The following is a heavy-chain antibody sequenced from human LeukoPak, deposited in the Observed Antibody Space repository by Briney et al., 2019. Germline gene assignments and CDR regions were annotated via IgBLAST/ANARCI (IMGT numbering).Heavy chain of an antibody. Sequence: GESLKISCKGSGYSFTSNWIAWVRQMPGKGLEWMGRIDPSDSYTNYSPSFQGHVTISADKSFSTAYLQWTSLKASDTAMYYCARHAKAYGSSCDYWGQGTLVTVSS. CDR3: ARHAKAYGSSCDY. V-gene: IGHV5-10-1*01. J-gene: IGHJ4*02. CDR1: GYSFTSNW. D-gene: IGHD6-13*01. CDR2: IDPSDSYT.